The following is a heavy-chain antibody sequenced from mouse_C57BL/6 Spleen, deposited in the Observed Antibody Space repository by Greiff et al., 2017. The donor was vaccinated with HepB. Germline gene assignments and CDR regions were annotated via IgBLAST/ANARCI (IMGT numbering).Heavy chain of an antibody. CDR3: TGGSSYGYFDV. D-gene: IGHD1-1*01. CDR1: GFTFSNYW. J-gene: IGHJ1*03. Sequence: EVKLVESGGGLVQPGGSMKLSCVASGFTFSNYWMNWVRQSPEKGLEWVAQIRLKSDNYATHYAESVKGRFTISRDDSKSSVYLQMNNLRAEDTGIYYCTGGSSYGYFDVWGTGTTVTVSS. CDR2: IRLKSDNYAT. V-gene: IGHV6-3*01.